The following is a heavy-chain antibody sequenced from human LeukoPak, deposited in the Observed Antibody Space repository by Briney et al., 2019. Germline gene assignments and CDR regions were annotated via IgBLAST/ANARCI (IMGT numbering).Heavy chain of an antibody. CDR3: AREYSSSSGRAFDI. CDR1: GFTLSTYT. CDR2: ISSSSSTI. D-gene: IGHD6-6*01. V-gene: IGHV3-48*02. Sequence: AGGSLRLSCAASGFTLSTYTMNWVRQAPGKGLQWFSYISSSSSTIYYADSVKGRFTISRDNAKNSLYLQMNSLRDEDTAVYYCAREYSSSSGRAFDIWGQGTMVTVPS. J-gene: IGHJ3*02.